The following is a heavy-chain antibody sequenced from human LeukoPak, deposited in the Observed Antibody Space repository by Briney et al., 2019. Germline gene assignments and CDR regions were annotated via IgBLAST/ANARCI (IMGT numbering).Heavy chain of an antibody. CDR2: TSWNSGII. CDR3: AKADYGSGTYYNVRYLDS. V-gene: IGHV3-9*01. D-gene: IGHD3-10*01. CDR1: GFTFDDYA. Sequence: PGRSLRLSCAASGFTFDDYAMHWVRQAPGKGLEWVSGTSWNSGIIGYADSVKGRFTISRDNAKNSLYLQMNSLRAEDTALYYCAKADYGSGTYYNVRYLDSWGQGTLVTVSS. J-gene: IGHJ4*02.